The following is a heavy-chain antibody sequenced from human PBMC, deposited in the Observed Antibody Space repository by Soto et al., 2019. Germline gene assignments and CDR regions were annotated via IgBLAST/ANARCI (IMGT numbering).Heavy chain of an antibody. J-gene: IGHJ5*02. CDR1: GGSFSGYY. CDR2: INHSGST. D-gene: IGHD3-22*01. CDR3: AREAMIVGIVP. V-gene: IGHV4-34*01. Sequence: PSETLSLTCAVYGGSFSGYYWSWIRQPPGKGLEWIGEINHSGSTNYNPSLKSRVTISVDTSKNQFSLKLSSVTAADTAVYYCAREAMIVGIVPWGQGTLVTVSS.